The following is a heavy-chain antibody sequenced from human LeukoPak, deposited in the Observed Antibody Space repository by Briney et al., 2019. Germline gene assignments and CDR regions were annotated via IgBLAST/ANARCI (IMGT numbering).Heavy chain of an antibody. J-gene: IGHJ3*02. CDR3: ATGDSSGYDDDAFDI. V-gene: IGHV1-46*01. Sequence: GASVKVSCKASGYTFTSYYMHWVRQAPGQGLEWMGIINPSGGSTSYAQEFQGRVTMTRDTSTSTVYMELSSLRSEDTAVYYCATGDSSGYDDDAFDIWGQGTMVTVSS. D-gene: IGHD3-22*01. CDR2: INPSGGST. CDR1: GYTFTSYY.